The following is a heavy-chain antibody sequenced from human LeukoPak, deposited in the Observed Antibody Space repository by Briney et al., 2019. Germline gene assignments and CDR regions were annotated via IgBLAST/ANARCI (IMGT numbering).Heavy chain of an antibody. Sequence: SSETLSLTCAVSGGSISSSNWWSWVRQPPGKGLEWVGTIYYIGSTYYNPSLKSRITISVDTSKNQFSLRLSSVTAADTAVYYCARHSQNYYASGSYMGWDFDYWGQGTLVTVSS. CDR3: ARHSQNYYASGSYMGWDFDY. CDR2: IYYIGST. D-gene: IGHD3-10*01. V-gene: IGHV4-39*01. CDR1: GGSISSSNW. J-gene: IGHJ4*02.